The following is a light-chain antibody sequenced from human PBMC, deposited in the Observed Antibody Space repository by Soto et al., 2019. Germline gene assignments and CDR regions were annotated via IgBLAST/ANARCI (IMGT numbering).Light chain of an antibody. V-gene: IGKV3-15*01. CDR1: QSIRTD. CDR2: AAS. J-gene: IGKJ1*01. CDR3: QQYYRWPQT. Sequence: DIVMTQSPATLSVSPGERATLSCRASQSIRTDLAWYQQKSGQGPRLLIYAASTRATGIPARFSGSGSGTEFTLTISSLQSEDFAVYYCQQYYRWPQTFGQGTKVDIK.